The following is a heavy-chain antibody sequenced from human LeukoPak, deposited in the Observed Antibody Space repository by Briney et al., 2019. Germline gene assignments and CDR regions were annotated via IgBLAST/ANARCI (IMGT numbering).Heavy chain of an antibody. D-gene: IGHD3-16*01. V-gene: IGHV3-7*01. Sequence: GGSLRLSCAASGFTFSSYWMTWVRQAPGKGLEWVANMRHRESEKYYVYSVKGRFTISRDNAKNSLYLQMSSLRAEDTAVYYCARVLGAYSSVYGPAFDYWGQGTLVTVSS. J-gene: IGHJ4*02. CDR1: GFTFSSYW. CDR3: ARVLGAYSSVYGPAFDY. CDR2: MRHRESEK.